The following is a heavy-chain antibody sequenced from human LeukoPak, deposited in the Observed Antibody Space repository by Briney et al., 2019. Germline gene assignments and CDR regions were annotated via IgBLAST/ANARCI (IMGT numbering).Heavy chain of an antibody. CDR1: GGSISSYY. Sequence: SETLSLTCTVSGGSISSYYWSWIRQPPGKGLEWIGYIYYSGSTNYNPSLKSRVTISVDTSKNQFSLKLSSVTAADTAVYYCARVLVAARVYYYYYMDVWGKGTTVTVSS. CDR2: IYYSGST. J-gene: IGHJ6*03. V-gene: IGHV4-59*01. CDR3: ARVLVAARVYYYYYMDV. D-gene: IGHD6-6*01.